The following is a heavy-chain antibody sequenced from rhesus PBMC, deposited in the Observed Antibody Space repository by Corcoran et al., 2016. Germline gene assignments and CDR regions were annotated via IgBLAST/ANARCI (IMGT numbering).Heavy chain of an antibody. CDR2: ISGSGGTT. Sequence: QLQLQESGPGLVKPSETLSLTCAVSGGSLSSNNWWSWIRQSPGKGLEWIGRISGSGGTTNYNASLKSRVTVSTDTSKNQFSLNLNSVTAADTAVYFCAREGTGWSYAFDLWGQGLRVTVSS. J-gene: IGHJ3*01. CDR3: AREGTGWSYAFDL. V-gene: IGHV4-57*02. D-gene: IGHD6S26*01. CDR1: GGSLSSNNW.